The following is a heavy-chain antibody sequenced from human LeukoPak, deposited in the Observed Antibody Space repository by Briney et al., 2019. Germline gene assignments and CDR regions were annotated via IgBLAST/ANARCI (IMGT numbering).Heavy chain of an antibody. CDR1: GYSFTNYW. CDR2: IHSADSNT. Sequence: GESLQISCKDSGYSFTNYWIGWVRQMPGKGLEWMGIIHSADSNTKYSPSFQGQVTISADKSISTAYLQWSGLKASDTAMYYCAGARHGDYRWDYWGQGTLVTVPS. V-gene: IGHV5-51*01. D-gene: IGHD4-17*01. CDR3: AGARHGDYRWDY. J-gene: IGHJ4*02.